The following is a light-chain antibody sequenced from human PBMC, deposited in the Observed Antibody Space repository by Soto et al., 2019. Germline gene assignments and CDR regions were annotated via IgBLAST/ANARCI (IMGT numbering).Light chain of an antibody. CDR2: RTS. CDR3: QQYKAWPLT. V-gene: IGKV3-15*01. CDR1: EGINSN. Sequence: EIVMTQSPATLSVSQGERATLSCRASEGINSNLAWYQQKPGQAPRLLIYRTSNRATGVPARFSGSGSGTEFTLTISSLQSEDFAVFYCQQYKAWPLTFGGGTNVELK. J-gene: IGKJ4*01.